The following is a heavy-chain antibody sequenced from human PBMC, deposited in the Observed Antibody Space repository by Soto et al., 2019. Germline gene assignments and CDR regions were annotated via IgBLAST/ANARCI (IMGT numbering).Heavy chain of an antibody. CDR2: IYYSGST. D-gene: IGHD3-16*01. Sequence: QVQLQESGPGLVKPSETLSLTCTVSGGSISSYYWSWIRQPPGKGLEWIGYIYYSGSTNYNPSLKGRVTISVDTSKNQFSLKLSSVTAADTAVYYCARDRWGHDYWGQGTLVTVSS. V-gene: IGHV4-59*01. CDR3: ARDRWGHDY. J-gene: IGHJ4*02. CDR1: GGSISSYY.